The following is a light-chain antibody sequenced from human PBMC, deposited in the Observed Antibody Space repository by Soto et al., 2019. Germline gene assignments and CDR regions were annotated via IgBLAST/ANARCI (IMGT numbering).Light chain of an antibody. Sequence: EIVLTQSPGTLSLSPGERATLSCRASQSLSSNYLAWYQQKPGQAPRLLIYGASSRATGIPDRFSGSGSGTDFTLTIGRLEPEDFAVYYCQQYSNSPLTFGGGTKV. CDR3: QQYSNSPLT. J-gene: IGKJ4*01. CDR2: GAS. V-gene: IGKV3-20*01. CDR1: QSLSSNY.